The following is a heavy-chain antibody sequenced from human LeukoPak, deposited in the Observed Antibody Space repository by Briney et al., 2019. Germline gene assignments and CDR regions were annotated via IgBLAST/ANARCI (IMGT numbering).Heavy chain of an antibody. V-gene: IGHV3-30*04. Sequence: GRSLRLSCAASGSTFRSFVMHWVRQAPGKGLEWVAAISYEDGSNKYYADSVKGRFTISRDNSKYTVYLEMNSLRVEDTAMYYCSKERPEEYYGSGSYFDYWGQGTLVTVSS. CDR2: ISYEDGSNK. J-gene: IGHJ4*02. CDR1: GSTFRSFV. D-gene: IGHD3-10*01. CDR3: SKERPEEYYGSGSYFDY.